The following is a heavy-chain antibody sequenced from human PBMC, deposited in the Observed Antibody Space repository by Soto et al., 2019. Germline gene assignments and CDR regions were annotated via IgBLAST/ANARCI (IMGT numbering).Heavy chain of an antibody. CDR1: GFIFSEST. Sequence: RRLSCSAPGFIFSESTIYWVRQVPGKGLEAISAVSTSGRSTYYADSVKDRFTISRDNSKNTLFLQMGSLRPEDTAIYYCVKQAHGLDGVAFDYWGQGTQVTVSS. J-gene: IGHJ4*02. D-gene: IGHD2-15*01. CDR2: VSTSGRST. CDR3: VKQAHGLDGVAFDY. V-gene: IGHV3-64D*06.